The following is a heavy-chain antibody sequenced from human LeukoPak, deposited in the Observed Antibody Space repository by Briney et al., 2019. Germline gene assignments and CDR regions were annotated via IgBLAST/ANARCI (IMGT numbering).Heavy chain of an antibody. CDR2: INPNSGGT. D-gene: IGHD4-23*01. Sequence: ASVKVSCKASGYTFTGYYMHWVRQAPGQGLEWMGWINPNSGGTNYAQKFQGRVTMTRDTSISTAYMELSRLRSDDTAVYYCARAPAIHTVVNKNWFDPWGQGTLVTVSS. V-gene: IGHV1-2*02. J-gene: IGHJ5*02. CDR3: ARAPAIHTVVNKNWFDP. CDR1: GYTFTGYY.